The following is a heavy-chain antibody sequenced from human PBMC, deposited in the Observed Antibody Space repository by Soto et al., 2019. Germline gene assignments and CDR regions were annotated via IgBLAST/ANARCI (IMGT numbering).Heavy chain of an antibody. CDR1: GYTFTSYA. CDR2: INAGNGNT. Sequence: ASVKVSCKASGYTFTSYAMHWVRQAPGQRLEWMGWINAGNGNTKYSQKFQGRVTITRDTSVSTAYMELSSLRSEVTAVYYCARMSPTSGGMDVWGQGTTVTVSS. V-gene: IGHV1-3*01. CDR3: ARMSPTSGGMDV. D-gene: IGHD3-10*01. J-gene: IGHJ6*02.